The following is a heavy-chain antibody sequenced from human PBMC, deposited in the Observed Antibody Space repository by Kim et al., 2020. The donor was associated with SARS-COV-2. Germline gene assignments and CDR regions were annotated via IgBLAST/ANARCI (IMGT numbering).Heavy chain of an antibody. J-gene: IGHJ4*02. CDR3: ANGRIGRVDIVAAEFDF. Sequence: GGSLRLSCAASGFTFTNYGMHWVRQAPGKGLEWVAFISYDGSHKYYGDSVKGRFTISRDNSKNPLDLQMNSLRSADTAVYDCANGRIGRVDIVAAEFDFWGQGTLVTVSS. D-gene: IGHD5-12*01. CDR2: ISYDGSHK. CDR1: GFTFTNYG. V-gene: IGHV3-30*18.